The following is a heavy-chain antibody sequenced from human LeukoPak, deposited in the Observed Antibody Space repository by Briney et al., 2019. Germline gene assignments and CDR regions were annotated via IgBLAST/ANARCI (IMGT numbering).Heavy chain of an antibody. CDR1: GYTFTGYY. CDR3: ARRSGYYYDSSGYYKGHAFDI. D-gene: IGHD3-22*01. J-gene: IGHJ3*02. CDR2: INPNSGGT. Sequence: ASVKVSCKASGYTFTGYYTHWVRQAPGQGLERMGWINPNSGGTNYAQKFQGRVTMTRDTSISTAYMELSRLRSDDTAVYYCARRSGYYYDSSGYYKGHAFDIWGQGTMVTVSS. V-gene: IGHV1-2*02.